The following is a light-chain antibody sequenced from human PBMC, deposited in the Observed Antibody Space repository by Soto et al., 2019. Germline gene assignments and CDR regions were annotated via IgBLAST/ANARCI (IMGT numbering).Light chain of an antibody. CDR1: SSDVGSYNL. Sequence: QSVLTQPASVSGSPGQSIAISCTGTSSDVGSYNLVSWYQQHPGKAHKLMIYEDTKRPSGVSDRFSGSKSGNMASLTISGLQAEDEADYYCCSYATSSTYVFGTGTKVTVL. CDR3: CSYATSSTYV. CDR2: EDT. J-gene: IGLJ1*01. V-gene: IGLV2-23*01.